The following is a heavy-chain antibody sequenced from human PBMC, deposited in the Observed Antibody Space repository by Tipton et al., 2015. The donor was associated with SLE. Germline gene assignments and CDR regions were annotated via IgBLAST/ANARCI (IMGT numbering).Heavy chain of an antibody. CDR3: ARQGAAVTMSGWFDP. Sequence: TLSLTCSVSGDSRSSFYWSWIRKPPGKGLEFIGYIYASGTTNYNPSLKSRVTMSLDASKIQFSLTLASVTAADTAVYYCARQGAAVTMSGWFDPWGQGTLVTVSS. CDR2: IYASGTT. D-gene: IGHD4-17*01. CDR1: GDSRSSFY. V-gene: IGHV4-4*08. J-gene: IGHJ5*02.